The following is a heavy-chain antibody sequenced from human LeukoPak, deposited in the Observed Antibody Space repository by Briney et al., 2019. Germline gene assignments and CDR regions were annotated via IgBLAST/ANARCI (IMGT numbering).Heavy chain of an antibody. CDR1: GGSFSGYY. J-gene: IGHJ4*02. D-gene: IGHD6-19*01. V-gene: IGHV4-34*01. CDR2: INHSGST. CDR3: ARAYPSGYNSGWYSGRLYYFDY. Sequence: SETLSLTCAVYGGSFSGYYWSWIRQPPGKGLEWIGEINHSGSTNYNPSLKSRVTISVDTSKNQFSLKLSSVTAADTAVYYCARAYPSGYNSGWYSGRLYYFDYWGQGTLVTVSS.